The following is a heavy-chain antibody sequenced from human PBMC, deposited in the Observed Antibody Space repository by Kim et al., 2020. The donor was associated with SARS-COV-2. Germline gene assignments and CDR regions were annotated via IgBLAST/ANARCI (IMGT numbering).Heavy chain of an antibody. J-gene: IGHJ1*01. CDR2: MNPNSGNT. V-gene: IGHV1-8*01. Sequence: ASVKVSCKASGDTFTSYDINWVRQATGQGLEWMGWMNPNSGNTGYAQKFQGRVTMTRNTSISTAYVELSSLRSEDTAVYYCARARGYSSSGGSDFQHWGQGTLVTVSS. CDR3: ARARGYSSSGGSDFQH. CDR1: GDTFTSYD. D-gene: IGHD6-13*01.